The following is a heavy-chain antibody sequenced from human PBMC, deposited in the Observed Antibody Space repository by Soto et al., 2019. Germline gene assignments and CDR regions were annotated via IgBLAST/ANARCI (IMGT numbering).Heavy chain of an antibody. CDR3: AKKYYGNYPFDH. D-gene: IGHD1-7*01. V-gene: IGHV3-23*01. Sequence: WGSLRLSCEGSAFTFSNYAMAWVRQAPGKGLEWVSSIAGKCGDISYADSVKGRFTISRDNSKSTLFLQMDSLRAEDTAIYYCAKKYYGNYPFDHWGQGTLVTVSS. J-gene: IGHJ4*02. CDR1: AFTFSNYA. CDR2: IAGKCGDI.